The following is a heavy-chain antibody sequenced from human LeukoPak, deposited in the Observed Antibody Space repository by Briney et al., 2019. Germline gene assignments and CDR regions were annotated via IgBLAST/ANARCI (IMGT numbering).Heavy chain of an antibody. CDR2: IYPGDSGP. CDR1: GYSFTSYC. CDR3: GMSGDRVPLQDDVFDV. D-gene: IGHD1-26*01. V-gene: IGHV5-51*01. Sequence: GESLKISCKVSGYSFTSYCIGWVRQMPGKGLEWMGVIYPGDSGPTYSTSFQGQVTISLDKSINTAYLQWSSLQASDTAMYYCGMSGDRVPLQDDVFDVWGQGTMVTVST. J-gene: IGHJ3*01.